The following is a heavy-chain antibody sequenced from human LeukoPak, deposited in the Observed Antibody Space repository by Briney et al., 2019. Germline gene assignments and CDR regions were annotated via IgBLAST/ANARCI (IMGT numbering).Heavy chain of an antibody. CDR1: GFTLSSYE. CDR3: ARGRGRYYYGSGSSHFDY. CDR2: ISGSGSTI. V-gene: IGHV3-48*03. D-gene: IGHD3-10*01. J-gene: IGHJ4*02. Sequence: GGSLRLSCAASGFTLSSYEMNWVRQAPGKGLEWVSYISGSGSTIYYADSVKGRFTISRDNAKNSLYMQMNNLRAEDTAVYYCARGRGRYYYGSGSSHFDYWGQGTLVTVSS.